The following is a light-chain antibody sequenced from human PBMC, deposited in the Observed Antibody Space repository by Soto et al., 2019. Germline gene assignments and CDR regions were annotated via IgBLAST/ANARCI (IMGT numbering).Light chain of an antibody. J-gene: IGKJ4*01. CDR2: DAS. CDR3: HQYNSYHT. V-gene: IGKV1-5*01. Sequence: DSQMTQSPSTRSAFVGDRVTITCRASQSVNSWLAWYQQRPGKAPKLLIYDASTLESGVPSRFSGSGSGTEFTLTISSLQPDDFATYYCHQYNSYHTFGGGTKVDIK. CDR1: QSVNSW.